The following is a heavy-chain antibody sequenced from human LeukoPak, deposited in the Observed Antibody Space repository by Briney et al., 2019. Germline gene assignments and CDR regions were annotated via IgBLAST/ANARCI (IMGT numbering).Heavy chain of an antibody. D-gene: IGHD1-26*01. CDR2: ISAYNGNT. Sequence: GASVIVSCKASGYTFTSYGISWVQQAPGQGLEWMGWISAYNGNTNYAQKLQGRVTMTTDTSTSTAYMELRSLRSDDTAVYYCARDSDSGSYPPHFDYWGQGTLVTVSS. CDR1: GYTFTSYG. CDR3: ARDSDSGSYPPHFDY. V-gene: IGHV1-18*01. J-gene: IGHJ4*02.